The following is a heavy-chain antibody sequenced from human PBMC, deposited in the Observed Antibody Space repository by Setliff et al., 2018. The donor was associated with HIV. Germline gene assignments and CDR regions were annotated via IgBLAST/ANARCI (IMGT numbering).Heavy chain of an antibody. Sequence: SETLSLTCTVSGCSISSSNYYWGWIRQPPGKGLAWIGHIYYSGSTYYNPSLKSRVTISVDTSKNQFSLKLSSVTAADTAVYYCATWGRNNWNYFSYWGQGTLVTVSS. J-gene: IGHJ4*02. CDR2: IYYSGST. V-gene: IGHV4-39*07. CDR1: GCSISSSNYY. CDR3: ATWGRNNWNYFSY. D-gene: IGHD1-20*01.